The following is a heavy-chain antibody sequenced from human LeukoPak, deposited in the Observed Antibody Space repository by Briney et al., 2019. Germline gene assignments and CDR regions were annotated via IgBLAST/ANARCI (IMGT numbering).Heavy chain of an antibody. D-gene: IGHD3-16*02. CDR1: GGTFSSYG. CDR2: IIPIFGTT. Sequence: SVKVSCKASGGTFSSYGISWVRQAPGQGLEWMGAIIPIFGTTNSAQKFQGRVTIIADESTRTVYMELSSLRSEDTAVYYCARNDYVWGSYRYRGAFDIWGQGTMVTVSS. V-gene: IGHV1-69*13. J-gene: IGHJ3*02. CDR3: ARNDYVWGSYRYRGAFDI.